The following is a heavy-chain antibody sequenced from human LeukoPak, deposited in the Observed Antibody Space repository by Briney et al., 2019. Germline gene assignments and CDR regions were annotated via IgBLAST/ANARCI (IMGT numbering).Heavy chain of an antibody. CDR3: ARVRHYATVTNRPFDY. D-gene: IGHD4-17*01. CDR2: IYYSGST. J-gene: IGHJ4*02. Sequence: PSETLSLTCTVSGGSISSGDYYWSWIRQPPGKGLEWIGYIYYSGSTYYNPSLKSRVTISVDTSKDQFSLKLSSVTAADTAVYYCARVRHYATVTNRPFDYWGQGTLVTVSS. V-gene: IGHV4-30-4*01. CDR1: GGSISSGDYY.